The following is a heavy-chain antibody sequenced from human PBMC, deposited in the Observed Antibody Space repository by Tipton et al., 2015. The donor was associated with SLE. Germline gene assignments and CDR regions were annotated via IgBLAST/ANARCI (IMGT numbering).Heavy chain of an antibody. CDR1: GHSVTLYS. J-gene: IGHJ4*02. D-gene: IGHD3-16*01. Sequence: TLSLTCSVSGHSVTLYSWSWIRQTPLKGLEWSGYVSNTGGTNYNPTLKSRVTISVDTSKNQFSLNLRSVTASDAAVYYCASGGGNYYFDFWGQGTRVTVSS. CDR2: VSNTGGT. V-gene: IGHV4-4*08. CDR3: ASGGGNYYFDF.